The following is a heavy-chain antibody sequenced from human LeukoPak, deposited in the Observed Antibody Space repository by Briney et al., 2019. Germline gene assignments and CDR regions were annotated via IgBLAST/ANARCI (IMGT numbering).Heavy chain of an antibody. CDR3: ARVRGYSGYDRKNWFDP. J-gene: IGHJ5*02. V-gene: IGHV1-2*02. CDR2: INPNSGGT. Sequence: GASVKVSCKASGYTFTGYYMHWVRQAPGQGLEWMGWINPNSGGTNYAQKFQGRVTMTRDTSISTAYMELSRLRSDDTAVYYCARVRGYSGYDRKNWFDPWGQGTLVTVSS. CDR1: GYTFTGYY. D-gene: IGHD5-12*01.